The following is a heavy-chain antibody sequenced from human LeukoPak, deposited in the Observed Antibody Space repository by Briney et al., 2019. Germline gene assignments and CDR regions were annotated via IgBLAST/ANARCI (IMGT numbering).Heavy chain of an antibody. Sequence: ASVKVSCKASGYTFTSYGISWVRQAPGQGLEWMGWISAYNGNTNYAQKLQGRVTMTTDTSTSTAYMELSSLRSEDTAVYYCATDLLFPGIAAAALDYRGQGTLVTVSS. V-gene: IGHV1-18*01. D-gene: IGHD6-13*01. J-gene: IGHJ4*02. CDR2: ISAYNGNT. CDR1: GYTFTSYG. CDR3: ATDLLFPGIAAAALDY.